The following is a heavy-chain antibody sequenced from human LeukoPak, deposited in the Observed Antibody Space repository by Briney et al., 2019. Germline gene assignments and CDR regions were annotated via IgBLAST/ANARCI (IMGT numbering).Heavy chain of an antibody. CDR2: IIPIFGTA. D-gene: IGHD3-22*01. J-gene: IGHJ6*04. CDR1: GGTFSSYA. CDR3: ARMMARQVVLADYGMDV. V-gene: IGHV1-69*01. Sequence: SVKVSCKASGGTFSSYAISWVRQAPGQGLEWMGGIIPIFGTANYAQKFQGRVTITADESTSTAYMELSSLRSEDTAVYYCARMMARQVVLADYGMDVWGKGTTVTVSS.